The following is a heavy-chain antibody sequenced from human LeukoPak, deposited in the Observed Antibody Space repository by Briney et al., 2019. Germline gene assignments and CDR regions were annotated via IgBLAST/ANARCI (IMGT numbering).Heavy chain of an antibody. CDR1: GGSVFSYY. J-gene: IGHJ2*01. CDR2: IYPNGIT. D-gene: IGHD3-22*01. Sequence: PSETLSLTCTVSGGSVFSYYWNWIRQSPGKGLEWLGYIYPNGITNYSPSLGCRGTISIATSKNQISLRLTSVTAADTAIYYCARRAYYDSSGYHPTSGYFDLWGRGTLVTVSS. V-gene: IGHV4-4*08. CDR3: ARRAYYDSSGYHPTSGYFDL.